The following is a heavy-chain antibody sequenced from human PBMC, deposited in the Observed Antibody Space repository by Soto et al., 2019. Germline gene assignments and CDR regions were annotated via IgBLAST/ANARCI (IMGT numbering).Heavy chain of an antibody. J-gene: IGHJ6*02. V-gene: IGHV5-10-1*03. CDR1: GYSFTSYW. Sequence: EVQLVQSGAEVKKPGESLRISCKGSGYSFTSYWKSWVRQMPGKGLEWMGRIDPSDSYTNYSSSFQGQVTISADKSISTAYLQWSSLKASDTAMYYCAGLLGDYDFWSGYPYGMDVWGQGTTVTVSS. D-gene: IGHD3-3*01. CDR2: IDPSDSYT. CDR3: AGLLGDYDFWSGYPYGMDV.